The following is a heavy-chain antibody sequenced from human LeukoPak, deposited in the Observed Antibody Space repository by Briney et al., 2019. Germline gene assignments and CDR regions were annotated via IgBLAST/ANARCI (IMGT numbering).Heavy chain of an antibody. Sequence: GGSLRLSCAASGFTFSSYWMSWVRQAPGKGLEWVANIKQDGSEKYYVDSVKGRFTISRDNAKNSLYLQMNSLRAEDTAVYYCARDNGDYDFWSGSWFDPWGQGTLVTVSS. CDR3: ARDNGDYDFWSGSWFDP. V-gene: IGHV3-7*01. CDR1: GFTFSSYW. J-gene: IGHJ5*02. D-gene: IGHD3-3*01. CDR2: IKQDGSEK.